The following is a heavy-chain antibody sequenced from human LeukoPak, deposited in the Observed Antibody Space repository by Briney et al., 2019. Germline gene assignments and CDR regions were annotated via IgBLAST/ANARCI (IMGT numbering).Heavy chain of an antibody. V-gene: IGHV3-53*01. CDR3: ASSRFWSGFTVNY. Sequence: GGSLRLSCAASGSLFTVSSNYMSWVRQAPGKGLEWVSVIYTGGSTYYADSVKGRFTISRDNSKNTLYLQMNSLRAEDTAVYYCASSRFWSGFTVNYWGQGTLVTVSS. CDR2: IYTGGST. CDR1: GSLFTVSSNY. J-gene: IGHJ4*02. D-gene: IGHD3-3*01.